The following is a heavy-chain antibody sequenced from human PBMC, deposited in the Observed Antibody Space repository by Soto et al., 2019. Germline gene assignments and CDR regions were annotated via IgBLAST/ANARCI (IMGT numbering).Heavy chain of an antibody. V-gene: IGHV3-30*03. J-gene: IGHJ4*02. CDR1: GFTFSSYG. D-gene: IGHD3-16*01. Sequence: GGSLRLSCAASGFTFSSYGMHWVRQAPGKGLEWVAVISYDGSNKYYGDSVKGRFAISRDNSKNTVYLQMSSLRAEDTAFYYCARDRLRLGELSLMGYFDYWGQGTLVTVSS. CDR3: ARDRLRLGELSLMGYFDY. CDR2: ISYDGSNK.